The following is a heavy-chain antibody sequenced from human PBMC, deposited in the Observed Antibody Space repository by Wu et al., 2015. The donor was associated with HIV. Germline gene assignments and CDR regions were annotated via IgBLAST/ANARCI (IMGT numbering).Heavy chain of an antibody. CDR3: ARYYDSSGYSDWFDP. V-gene: IGHV1-69*15. J-gene: IGHJ5*02. CDR2: IIPIFGTA. Sequence: QVQLLQSGAEVKKPGSSVKVSCKASGGTFNNYVFNWVRQAPGQGPEWMGRIIPIFGTANYAQKFQGRVTITADESTSTAYMELSSLRSEDTAVYYCARYYDSSGYSDWFDPWGQGTLVTVSS. D-gene: IGHD3-22*01. CDR1: GGTFNNYV.